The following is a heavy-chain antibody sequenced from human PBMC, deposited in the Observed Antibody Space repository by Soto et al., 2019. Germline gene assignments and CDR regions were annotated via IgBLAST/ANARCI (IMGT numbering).Heavy chain of an antibody. J-gene: IGHJ6*02. V-gene: IGHV3-23*01. CDR2: ISGSGGST. CDR3: AKDSYYGSGSYSDGMDV. CDR1: GFTFSSYA. Sequence: GGSLRLSCAASGFTFSSYAMSWVRQAPGKGLEWVSAISGSGGSTYYADSVKGRFTISRDNSKNTLYLQMNSLRAEDTAVYYCAKDSYYGSGSYSDGMDVWGQGTTVTVSS. D-gene: IGHD3-10*01.